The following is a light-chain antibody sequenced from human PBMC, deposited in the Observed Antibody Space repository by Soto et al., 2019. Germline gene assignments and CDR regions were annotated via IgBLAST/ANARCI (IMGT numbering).Light chain of an antibody. CDR1: QSVREY. Sequence: DIVLTQSPATLSLSPGERTAIACRASQSVREYLAWYQQRVGQPPRLVIYDTSNRATGIPARFSGSGSGTNSTLTISGLEPEDFGVYYCQQRSDWPPTFGEGTKVEV. J-gene: IGKJ1*01. CDR3: QQRSDWPPT. V-gene: IGKV3-11*01. CDR2: DTS.